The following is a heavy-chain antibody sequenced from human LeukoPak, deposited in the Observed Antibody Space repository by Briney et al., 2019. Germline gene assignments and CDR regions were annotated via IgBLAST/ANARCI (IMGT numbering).Heavy chain of an antibody. D-gene: IGHD3-22*01. V-gene: IGHV3-74*01. CDR3: AIYDSRGDFDY. CDR2: INGDGSST. CDR1: GFSVSSCW. J-gene: IGHJ4*02. Sequence: GGSLRLSCAASGFSVSSCWMHWVRQAPGKGLVWVSRINGDGSSTSYADSVRGRFTISRDNAKSTVYLQMASLRPEDTGVYYCAIYDSRGDFDYWGQGTQVTVSA.